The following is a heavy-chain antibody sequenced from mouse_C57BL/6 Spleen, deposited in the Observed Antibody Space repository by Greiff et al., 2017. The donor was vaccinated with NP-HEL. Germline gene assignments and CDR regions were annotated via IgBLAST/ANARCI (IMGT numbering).Heavy chain of an antibody. CDR1: GYTFTSYW. J-gene: IGHJ4*01. CDR3: ARETTVVATRAMDY. D-gene: IGHD1-1*01. CDR2: IDPSDSYT. Sequence: VQLQQSGAELVKPGASVKLSCKASGYTFTSYWMQWVKQRPGQGLEWIGEIDPSDSYTNYNQKFKGKATLTVDTSSSTAYMQLSSLTSEDSAVYYCARETTVVATRAMDYWGQGTSVTVSS. V-gene: IGHV1-50*01.